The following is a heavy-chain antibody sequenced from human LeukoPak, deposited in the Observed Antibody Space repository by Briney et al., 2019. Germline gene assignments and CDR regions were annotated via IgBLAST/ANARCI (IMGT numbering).Heavy chain of an antibody. J-gene: IGHJ4*02. V-gene: IGHV4-4*02. Sequence: SETLSLTCAVSGGSIGGSNWWTWVRQPPGKGREWIGEINHTGTSNFNPSLKSRVTISLDKSENQFSLRLSSVTAADTAVYYCARNGGNSDYDYWGQGVLVTVSS. CDR1: GGSIGGSNW. CDR2: INHTGTS. D-gene: IGHD4-23*01. CDR3: ARNGGNSDYDY.